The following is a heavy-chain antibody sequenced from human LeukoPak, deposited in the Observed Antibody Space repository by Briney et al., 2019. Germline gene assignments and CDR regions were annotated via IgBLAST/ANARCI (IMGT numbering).Heavy chain of an antibody. V-gene: IGHV1-8*01. D-gene: IGHD6-13*01. CDR3: ARPLPRGSWYAY. CDR2: MNPNSGNT. Sequence: ASVKVSCKASGYTFTSYDINWVRQATGQGLEWMGWMNPNSGNTGYAQKFQGRVTMTRNTSISTAYMELSSLRSEDTAVYYCARPLPRGSWYAYWGQGTLVTVSS. J-gene: IGHJ4*02. CDR1: GYTFTSYD.